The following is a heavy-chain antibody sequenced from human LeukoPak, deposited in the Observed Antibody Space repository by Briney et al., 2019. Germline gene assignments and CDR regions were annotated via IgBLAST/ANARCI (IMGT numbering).Heavy chain of an antibody. CDR3: ARDPMGATRGDDAFGI. V-gene: IGHV4-4*07. D-gene: IGHD1-26*01. CDR2: IYTSGST. J-gene: IGHJ3*02. CDR1: GGSISSYY. Sequence: SETLSLTCTVSGGSISSYYWSWIRQPAGKGLEWIGRIYTSGSTNYNPSLKSRVTMSVDTSKNQFSLKLSSVTAADTAVYYCARDPMGATRGDDAFGIWGQGTMVTVSS.